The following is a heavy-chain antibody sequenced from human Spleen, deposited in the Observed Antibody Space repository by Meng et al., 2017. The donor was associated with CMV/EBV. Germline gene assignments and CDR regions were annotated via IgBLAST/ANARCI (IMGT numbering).Heavy chain of an antibody. J-gene: IGHJ4*02. V-gene: IGHV4-34*01. D-gene: IGHD3-3*01. CDR3: ARGVMAIFGVVIRSTHIDY. Sequence: QLQLQQWGAGLLKPSETLAPTCAVYGGSFSGYYWSWIRQPPGKGLEWIGEINHSGSTNYNPSLKSRVTISVDTSKNQFSLKLSSVTAADTAVYYCARGVMAIFGVVIRSTHIDYWGQGTLVTVSS. CDR1: GGSFSGYY. CDR2: INHSGST.